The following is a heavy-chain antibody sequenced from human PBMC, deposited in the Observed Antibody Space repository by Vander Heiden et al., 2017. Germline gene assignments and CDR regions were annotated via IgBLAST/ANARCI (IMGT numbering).Heavy chain of an antibody. Sequence: QLQLVQSGAEVTKPGASVKVSCKASGYTFPSYYMHWVRQAPGQGLEWMGIINPIGGSTSYAQKFQGRVTMTRDTSTSTVYMELSSLRSEDTAVYYCARDRSPEMATTQSNWFDPWGQGTLVTVSS. CDR2: INPIGGST. CDR3: ARDRSPEMATTQSNWFDP. CDR1: GYTFPSYY. V-gene: IGHV1-46*01. J-gene: IGHJ5*02. D-gene: IGHD1-1*01.